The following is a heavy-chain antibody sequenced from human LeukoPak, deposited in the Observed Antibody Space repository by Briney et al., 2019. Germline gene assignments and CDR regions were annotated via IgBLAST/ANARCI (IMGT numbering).Heavy chain of an antibody. CDR1: GGSISSYY. CDR2: IYTSGST. Sequence: SETLSLTRTVSGGSISSYYWSWIRQPAGKGLEWIGRIYTSGSTNYNPSLKSRVTMSVDTSKNQFSLKLSSVTAADTAVYYCARVDYGARTNWFDPWGQGTLVTVSS. V-gene: IGHV4-4*07. CDR3: ARVDYGARTNWFDP. J-gene: IGHJ5*02. D-gene: IGHD3-16*01.